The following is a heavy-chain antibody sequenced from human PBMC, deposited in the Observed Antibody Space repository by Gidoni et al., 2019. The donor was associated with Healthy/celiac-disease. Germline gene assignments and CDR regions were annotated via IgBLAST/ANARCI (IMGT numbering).Heavy chain of an antibody. CDR3: ASQLVSDAFDI. CDR2: ISAYNGNT. Sequence: QVQLVHSGAEVKTPGASVKVACKASGYTFTSYGISWVRQAPGKGLEWMGCISAYNGNTNYAQKLQCRVTMTTDTSTSTAYMELRSLRSDVTAVYYCASQLVSDAFDIWGQGTMVTVSS. D-gene: IGHD6-13*01. J-gene: IGHJ3*02. V-gene: IGHV1-18*01. CDR1: GYTFTSYG.